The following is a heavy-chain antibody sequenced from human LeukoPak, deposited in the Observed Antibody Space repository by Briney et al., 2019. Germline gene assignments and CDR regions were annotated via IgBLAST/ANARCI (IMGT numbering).Heavy chain of an antibody. D-gene: IGHD6-13*01. V-gene: IGHV3-48*02. CDR2: ISSSSSTI. CDR1: GFTFSSCS. Sequence: GGSLRLSCAVSGFTFSSCSMNWVRQAPGKGLEWVSYISSSSSTIYYADSVKGRFTISRDNAKNSLYLQMNSLRDEDSAVYYCARDPHIAAAGTRFDHWGQGTLVTVSS. CDR3: ARDPHIAAAGTRFDH. J-gene: IGHJ4*02.